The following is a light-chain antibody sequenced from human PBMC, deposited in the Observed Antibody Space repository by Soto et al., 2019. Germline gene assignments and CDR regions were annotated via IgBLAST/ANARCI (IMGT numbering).Light chain of an antibody. CDR1: SGHSTYD. V-gene: IGLV4-69*02. J-gene: IGLJ2*01. CDR2: INGGGSH. Sequence: QPVLTQSPSASASLGASVKLTCTLSSGHSTYDIAWHQQQPDKGPRYLMNINGGGSHSKGDGIPDRFSGSSSGAECYLTISSLQSEDEADYYCQTWGTGYVVFGGGTKLNVL. CDR3: QTWGTGYVV.